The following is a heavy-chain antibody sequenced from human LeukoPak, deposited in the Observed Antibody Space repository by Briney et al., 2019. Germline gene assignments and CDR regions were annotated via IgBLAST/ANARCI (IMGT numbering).Heavy chain of an antibody. CDR2: IYYSGST. CDR1: GGSISSGDYY. CDR3: ASVVDTAAFDI. D-gene: IGHD5-18*01. V-gene: IGHV4-30-4*08. J-gene: IGHJ3*02. Sequence: SQTLSLTCTVSGGSISSGDYYWSWIRQPPGKGLEWIGYIYYSGSTYYNPSLKSRVTISVDASKNQFSLKLSSVTAADTAVYYCASVVDTAAFDIWGQGTMVTVSS.